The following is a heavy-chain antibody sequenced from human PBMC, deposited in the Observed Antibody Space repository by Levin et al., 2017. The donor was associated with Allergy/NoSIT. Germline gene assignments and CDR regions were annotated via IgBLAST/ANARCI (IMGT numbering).Heavy chain of an antibody. CDR3: ARDRSERYFDWLLMTINWYFDL. J-gene: IGHJ2*01. Sequence: GESLKISCAASGFTFSSYAMHWVRQAPGKGLEWVAVISYDGSNKYYADSVKGRFTISRDNSKNTLYLQMNSLRAEDTAVYYCARDRSERYFDWLLMTINWYFDLWGRGTLVTVSS. CDR1: GFTFSSYA. D-gene: IGHD3-9*01. CDR2: ISYDGSNK. V-gene: IGHV3-30-3*01.